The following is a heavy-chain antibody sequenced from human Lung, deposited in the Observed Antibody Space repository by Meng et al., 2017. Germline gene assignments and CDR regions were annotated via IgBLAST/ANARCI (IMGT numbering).Heavy chain of an antibody. V-gene: IGHV4-34*01. CDR2: INHSGST. D-gene: IGHD4-11*01. Sequence: QQWGAGLLSPSEPLSLSCVFSGGSFSDYYWSWIRQPPGKGLEWIGEINHSGSTNYNPSLESRATISVDTSQNNLSLKLSSVTAADSAVYYCARGPTTMAHDFDYWGQGTLVTVSS. CDR3: ARGPTTMAHDFDY. J-gene: IGHJ4*02. CDR1: GGSFSDYY.